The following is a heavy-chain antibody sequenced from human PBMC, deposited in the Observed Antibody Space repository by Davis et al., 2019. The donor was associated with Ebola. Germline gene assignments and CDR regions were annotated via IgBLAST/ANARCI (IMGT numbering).Heavy chain of an antibody. CDR2: ISSSSSYI. Sequence: PGGSLRLSCAASGFTFSSYSMNWVRQAPGKGLEWVSSISSSSSYIYYADSVKGRFTISRDNAKNSLYLQMNSLRAEDTAVYYCARERGQPPLLYYYYYYGMDVWGQGTTVTVSS. CDR1: GFTFSSYS. V-gene: IGHV3-21*01. J-gene: IGHJ6*02. CDR3: ARERGQPPLLYYYYYYGMDV. D-gene: IGHD1-26*01.